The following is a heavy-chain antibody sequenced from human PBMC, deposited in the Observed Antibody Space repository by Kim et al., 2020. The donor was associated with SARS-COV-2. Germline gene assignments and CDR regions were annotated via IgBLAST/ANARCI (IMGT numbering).Heavy chain of an antibody. CDR2: IYHSGST. CDR1: GGSISSGGYS. J-gene: IGHJ1*01. Sequence: SETLSLTCAVSGGSISSGGYSWSWIRQPPGKGLEWIGYIYHSGSTYYNPSLKSRVTISVDRSKNQFSLKLSSVTAADTAVYYCARGGDIVVTYFQHWGQGTLVTVSS. D-gene: IGHD2-15*01. CDR3: ARGGDIVVTYFQH. V-gene: IGHV4-30-2*01.